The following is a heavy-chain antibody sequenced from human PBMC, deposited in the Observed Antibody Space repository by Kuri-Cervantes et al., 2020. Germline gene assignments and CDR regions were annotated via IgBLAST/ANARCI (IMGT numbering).Heavy chain of an antibody. V-gene: IGHV3-74*01. J-gene: IGHJ4*02. CDR2: IKGDGTTT. CDR3: AGVGGYSDYAIEY. CDR1: GFIFNNYW. Sequence: GGSLRLSCAASGFIFNNYWMHWARQAPGKGLVSLSRIKGDGTTTDYADSVKGRFTISRDNARNTLYLQMNSLRADDTGVYYCAGVGGYSDYAIEYWGQGTLVTVSS. D-gene: IGHD5-12*01.